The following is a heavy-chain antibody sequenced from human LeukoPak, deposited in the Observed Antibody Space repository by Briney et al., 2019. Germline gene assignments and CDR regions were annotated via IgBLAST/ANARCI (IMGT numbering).Heavy chain of an antibody. CDR3: AREPDIVLVPATMRADRYGGPFDY. CDR2: INWNGGST. Sequence: GGSLRLSCAASGFTFDDYGMSWVRQPPGKGLEWVSCINWNGGSTVYADSVKGRFTISRDNAKNSLYLQMNSLRAEDTALYYCAREPDIVLVPATMRADRYGGPFDYWGQGTLVTVSS. V-gene: IGHV3-20*04. D-gene: IGHD2-2*01. CDR1: GFTFDDYG. J-gene: IGHJ4*02.